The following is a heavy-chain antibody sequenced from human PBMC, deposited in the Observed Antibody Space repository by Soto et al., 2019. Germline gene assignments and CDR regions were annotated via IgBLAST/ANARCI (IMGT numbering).Heavy chain of an antibody. CDR2: ISIRGGDE. CDR1: GFTFSSYA. D-gene: IGHD6-6*01. CDR3: ARGTIVARQHLDY. Sequence: ESGGGVVQPGKSLRLSCAASGFTFSSYAMHWARQAPGKGLEWVTVISIRGGDEYYAESVRGRFTISRDDSKNTLYLQMDSPRVEDTAVYYCARGTIVARQHLDYWGQGTLVTVSS. J-gene: IGHJ4*02. V-gene: IGHV3-30*03.